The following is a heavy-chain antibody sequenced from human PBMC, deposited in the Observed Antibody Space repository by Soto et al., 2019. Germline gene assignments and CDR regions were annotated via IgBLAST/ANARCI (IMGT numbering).Heavy chain of an antibody. CDR2: IYYSGST. Sequence: PSETLSLTCTVSGGSISSYYWSWIRQPPGKGLEWIGYIYYSGSTNYNPSLKSRVTISVDTSKNQFSLKLSSVTAADTAVYYCASGWVVPAAMKVSGYYYYGMDVWGQGTTVTVSS. CDR3: ASGWVVPAAMKVSGYYYYGMDV. J-gene: IGHJ6*02. CDR1: GGSISSYY. V-gene: IGHV4-59*08. D-gene: IGHD2-2*01.